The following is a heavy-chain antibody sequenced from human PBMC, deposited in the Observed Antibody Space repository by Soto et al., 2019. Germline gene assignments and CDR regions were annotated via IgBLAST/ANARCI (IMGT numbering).Heavy chain of an antibody. V-gene: IGHV3-30-3*01. J-gene: IGHJ1*01. CDR3: ARDSD. CDR2: ISYDGSEK. CDR1: GFTFSSFP. Sequence: QVQLVESGGGVVQPGRSLRLSCAASGFTFSSFPMHWVRQAPGKGLEWVAVISYDGSEKYYADFVKGRFTISRDSSKNTLYLQMNSLSAEDTAVYYCARDSDWGQGTLVTVSS.